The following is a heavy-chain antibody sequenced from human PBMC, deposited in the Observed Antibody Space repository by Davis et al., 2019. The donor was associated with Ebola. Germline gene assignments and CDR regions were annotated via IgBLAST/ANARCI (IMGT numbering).Heavy chain of an antibody. D-gene: IGHD1-1*01. Sequence: PGGSLRPSCAASGFPFSNYAMHWVRQAPGKGLEWVAVTSHNERERFYGESVQGRFPISRDNSENVLYLQMDSLRPDDTAIYFCARALHDEVLDYWGQGTPVTVSS. CDR2: TSHNERER. CDR3: ARALHDEVLDY. J-gene: IGHJ4*02. V-gene: IGHV3-30*04. CDR1: GFPFSNYA.